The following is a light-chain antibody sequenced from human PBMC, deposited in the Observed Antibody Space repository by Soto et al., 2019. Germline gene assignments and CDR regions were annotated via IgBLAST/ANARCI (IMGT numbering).Light chain of an antibody. J-gene: IGKJ1*01. Sequence: DIQMTQSPFTLSASVGDRVTITCRASQSISSRLAWYQQKPGKAPQVLIFDASSLESGVPSRFSGSGSGTEFTLTINSLQPDDFATYYCQHYNSYSGTFGQGTKVEVK. CDR3: QHYNSYSGT. V-gene: IGKV1-5*01. CDR2: DAS. CDR1: QSISSR.